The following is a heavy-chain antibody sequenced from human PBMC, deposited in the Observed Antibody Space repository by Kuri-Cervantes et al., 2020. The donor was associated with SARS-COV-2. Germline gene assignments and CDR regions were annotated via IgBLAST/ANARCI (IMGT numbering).Heavy chain of an antibody. CDR3: AISGYDLAYYYYYYMDV. CDR1: GYTFTGYY. V-gene: IGHV1-2*02. D-gene: IGHD5-12*01. J-gene: IGHJ6*03. CDR2: INPNSGGT. Sequence: ASVKVSCKASGYTFTGYYMHWVRQAPGQGLEWMGWINPNSGGTNYAQKFQGRVTMTRDTSISTAYMELSRLRSDDTAVNYCAISGYDLAYYYYYYMDVWGKGTTVTVSS.